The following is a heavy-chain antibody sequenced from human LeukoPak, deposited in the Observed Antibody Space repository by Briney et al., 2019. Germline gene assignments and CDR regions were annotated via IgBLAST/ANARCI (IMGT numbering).Heavy chain of an antibody. D-gene: IGHD2-15*01. CDR2: INSDGSST. CDR1: GLTFSSNW. V-gene: IGHV3-74*01. CDR3: ARPFSGSFYCMDY. Sequence: GGSLRLSCAASGLTFSSNWMHWVRQVPGKGLVWVSRINSDGSSTNYADSVKGRFTISRDNAKNTLYLQMNNLRAEDTAVYYCARPFSGSFYCMDYWGQGTLVTVSS. J-gene: IGHJ4*02.